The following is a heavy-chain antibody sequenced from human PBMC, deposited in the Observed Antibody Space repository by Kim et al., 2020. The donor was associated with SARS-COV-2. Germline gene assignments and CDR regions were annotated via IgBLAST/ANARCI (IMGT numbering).Heavy chain of an antibody. Sequence: GGSLRLSCAASRFTFNIYSMNWVRQAPGKGLEWVSSISSGHIKYYAGSVKGRFTISRDDAKRSFYLQMKSLRAEDTAMYYCARDCSGGSCTEGARGGMDV. CDR2: ISSGHIK. D-gene: IGHD2-15*01. V-gene: IGHV3-21*04. J-gene: IGHJ6*01. CDR1: RFTFNIYS. CDR3: ARDCSGGSCTEGARGGMDV.